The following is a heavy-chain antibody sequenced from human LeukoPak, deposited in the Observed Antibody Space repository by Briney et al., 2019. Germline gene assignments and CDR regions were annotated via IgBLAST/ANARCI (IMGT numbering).Heavy chain of an antibody. CDR3: AGVYSSGWYRAFDI. D-gene: IGHD6-19*01. J-gene: IGHJ3*02. Sequence: AASVKVSCKASGYTFTGYYMHWVRQAPGQGLEWMGWINPNSGGTNYAQKFQGRVTMTRDTSISTAYMELSRLRSDDTAVYYCAGVYSSGWYRAFDIWGQGTMVTVSS. CDR2: INPNSGGT. CDR1: GYTFTGYY. V-gene: IGHV1-2*02.